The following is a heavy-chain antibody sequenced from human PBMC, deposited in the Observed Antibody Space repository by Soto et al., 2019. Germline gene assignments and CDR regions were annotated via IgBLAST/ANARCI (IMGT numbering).Heavy chain of an antibody. Sequence: QVQLVQSGAEVRKPGASVKVSCKASGYTFTSYDINWLRQTTGEGLVWMGWMNPNSDNTIYAPKFQGRVTMTRNTSTTTAYMELRSLTSDATAVYYCARVKYILHVTESLDSWGQGTLVTVSS. J-gene: IGHJ4*02. D-gene: IGHD6-6*01. V-gene: IGHV1-8*01. CDR2: MNPNSDNT. CDR3: ARVKYILHVTESLDS. CDR1: GYTFTSYD.